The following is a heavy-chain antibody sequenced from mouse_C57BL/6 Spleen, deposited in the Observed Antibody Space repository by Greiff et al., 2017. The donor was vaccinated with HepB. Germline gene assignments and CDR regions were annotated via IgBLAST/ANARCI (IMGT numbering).Heavy chain of an antibody. V-gene: IGHV1-53*01. CDR2: INPSNGGT. D-gene: IGHD1-1*01. Sequence: VQLQQPGTELVKPGASVKLSCKASGYTFPSYWMHWVTQRPGQGLEWIGNINPSNGGTNYNEKFKSKATLTVDKSSSTAYMQISSLTSEDSAVYYCARNPSTVVGAMDYWGQGTSVTVSS. J-gene: IGHJ4*01. CDR3: ARNPSTVVGAMDY. CDR1: GYTFPSYW.